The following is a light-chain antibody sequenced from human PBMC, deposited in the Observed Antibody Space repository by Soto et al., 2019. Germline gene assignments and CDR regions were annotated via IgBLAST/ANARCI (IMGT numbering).Light chain of an antibody. CDR3: SSYAGRSTFFV. CDR1: SSDVGGYNY. Sequence: QSALTQPPSASGSPGQSVTISCTGTSSDVGGYNYVSWYQQNPGRAPKVMIYEVSKRPSGVPDRFSGSKSGNTASLTVSGLQAEDEADYYCSSYAGRSTFFVFGTGTQLTVL. V-gene: IGLV2-8*01. J-gene: IGLJ1*01. CDR2: EVS.